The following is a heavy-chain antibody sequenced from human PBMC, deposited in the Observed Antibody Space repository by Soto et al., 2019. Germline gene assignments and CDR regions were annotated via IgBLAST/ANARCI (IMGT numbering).Heavy chain of an antibody. Sequence: GGSLRLSCAASGFTFSSYSMNWVRQAPGKGLEWVSSISSSSSYIYYADSVKGRFTISRDNAKNSLYLQMNSLRAEDTAVYYCARGITIFGVVTDVWGKGTTVTVSS. CDR1: GFTFSSYS. D-gene: IGHD3-3*01. V-gene: IGHV3-21*01. J-gene: IGHJ6*04. CDR3: ARGITIFGVVTDV. CDR2: ISSSSSYI.